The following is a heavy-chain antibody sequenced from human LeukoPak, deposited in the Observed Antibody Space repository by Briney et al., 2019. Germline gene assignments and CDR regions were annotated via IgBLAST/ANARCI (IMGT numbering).Heavy chain of an antibody. V-gene: IGHV3-23*01. J-gene: IGHJ4*02. CDR2: ISGSGGST. Sequence: GGSLRLSCAASGFTFSSYAMSWVRQAPGKGLEWVSAISGSGGSTYYADSVKGRSAISRDNSKNTLYLQMNSLRAEDTAVYYCAKELGYCSSTSCSPFDYWGQGTLVTVSS. D-gene: IGHD2-2*01. CDR1: GFTFSSYA. CDR3: AKELGYCSSTSCSPFDY.